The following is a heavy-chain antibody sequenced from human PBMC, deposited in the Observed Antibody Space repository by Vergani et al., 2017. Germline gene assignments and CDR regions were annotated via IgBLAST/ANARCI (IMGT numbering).Heavy chain of an antibody. CDR2: ISAYNGNT. CDR1: GYTFTSYG. J-gene: IGHJ5*02. CDR3: ARADRGSYWLVNWGSGHNWFDH. D-gene: IGHD1-26*01. Sequence: QVQLVQSGAEVKKPGASVKVSCKASGYTFTSYGISWVRQAPGQGLEWMGWISAYNGNTNYAQKLQGRVTMTTDTSTSTAYMELSSLRSEDTAVYYCARADRGSYWLVNWGSGHNWFDHWGQGTLVTVSS. V-gene: IGHV1-18*04.